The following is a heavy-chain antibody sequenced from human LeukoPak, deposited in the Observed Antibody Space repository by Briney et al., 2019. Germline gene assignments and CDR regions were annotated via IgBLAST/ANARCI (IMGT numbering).Heavy chain of an antibody. J-gene: IGHJ3*02. V-gene: IGHV4-59*08. CDR3: ARHLLSTVQYDSSGYYYLANDAFDI. CDR1: GGSISSYY. Sequence: ESSETLSLTCTVSGGSISSYYWSWIRQPPGKGLEWIGYIYYSGSTNYNPSLKSRVTISVDTSKNQFSLKLSSVTAADTAVYYCARHLLSTVQYDSSGYYYLANDAFDIWGQGTMVTVSS. D-gene: IGHD3-22*01. CDR2: IYYSGST.